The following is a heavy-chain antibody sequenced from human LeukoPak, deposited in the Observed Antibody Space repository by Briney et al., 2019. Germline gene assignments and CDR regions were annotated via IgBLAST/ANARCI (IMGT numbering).Heavy chain of an antibody. CDR3: ARGWELNWFDP. V-gene: IGHV1-2*06. D-gene: IGHD1-26*01. CDR1: GYTFTSYD. Sequence: GASVKVSCKASGYTFTSYDFNWVRQAPGQGLEWMGRINPNSGGTNYAQKFQGRVTMTRDTSISTAYMELSRLRSDDTAVYYCARGWELNWFDPWGQGTLVTVSS. CDR2: INPNSGGT. J-gene: IGHJ5*02.